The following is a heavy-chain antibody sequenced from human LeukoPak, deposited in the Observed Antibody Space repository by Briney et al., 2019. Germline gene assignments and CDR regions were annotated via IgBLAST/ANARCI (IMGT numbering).Heavy chain of an antibody. J-gene: IGHJ4*02. CDR3: ATITFASGSISTWFLDS. D-gene: IGHD3-16*01. Sequence: GGSLRLSCAASGFTFRSHWMTWVRQAPGKGLEWVANINQDGSEIYYVDSLKGRFTVSRDNAKNSLFLQMNSLGADDTAVYYCATITFASGSISTWFLDSWGQGTLVTVSS. CDR1: GFTFRSHW. CDR2: INQDGSEI. V-gene: IGHV3-7*01.